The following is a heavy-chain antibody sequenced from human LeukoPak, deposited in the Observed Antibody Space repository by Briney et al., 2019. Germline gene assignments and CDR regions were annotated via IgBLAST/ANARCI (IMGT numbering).Heavy chain of an antibody. J-gene: IGHJ5*02. Sequence: SETLSLTCTVSGGSISSYYWSWIWQPPGKGLEWIGYIYTSGGTNYNPSLKSRVTISVDTSKNQSALKLSSVTAADTAVYYCARGASSSIRSYSSSWYVPNWFDPWGQGTLVTVSS. CDR3: ARGASSSIRSYSSSWYVPNWFDP. CDR1: GGSISSYY. D-gene: IGHD6-13*01. CDR2: IYTSGGT. V-gene: IGHV4-4*09.